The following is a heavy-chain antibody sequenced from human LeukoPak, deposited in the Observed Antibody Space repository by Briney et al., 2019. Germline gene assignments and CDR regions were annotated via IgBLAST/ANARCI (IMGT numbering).Heavy chain of an antibody. J-gene: IGHJ5*02. V-gene: IGHV4-34*01. Sequence: SETLSLTCAVYGGSVSGYYWSWIRQPPGKGLEWIGEINHSGSTNYNPSLKSRVTISVDTSKNQFSLKLSSVTAADTAVYYCARARTGYSSSWYMSWFDPWGQGTLVTVSS. CDR1: GGSVSGYY. CDR2: INHSGST. CDR3: ARARTGYSSSWYMSWFDP. D-gene: IGHD6-13*01.